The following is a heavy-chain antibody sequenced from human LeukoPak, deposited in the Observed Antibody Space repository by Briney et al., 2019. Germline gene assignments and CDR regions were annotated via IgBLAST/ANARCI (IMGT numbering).Heavy chain of an antibody. J-gene: IGHJ4*02. D-gene: IGHD5-24*01. V-gene: IGHV3-30*18. CDR3: AKGMATKYYFDY. Sequence: PGRSLRLSCAASGFTFSSYGMHWVRQAPGKGLEWVALIIYDGSNKYYTDSVKGRFTISRDNSKNTLYLQMNSLRAEDTVMYYCAKGMATKYYFDYWGQGTLVTVSS. CDR1: GFTFSSYG. CDR2: IIYDGSNK.